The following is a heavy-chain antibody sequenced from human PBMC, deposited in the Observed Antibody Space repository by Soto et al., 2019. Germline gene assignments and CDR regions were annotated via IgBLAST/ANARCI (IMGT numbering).Heavy chain of an antibody. Sequence: SETLSLTCTVSGGFISSYYCSWIRQPPGKGLEGIGYFYYRGSTNYNPSLKSRVTISVDTSKNQFSLKLSSVTAADTAVYYCASGVDTAMVTVDYWGQGTLVTVSS. CDR2: FYYRGST. V-gene: IGHV4-59*01. CDR1: GGFISSYY. J-gene: IGHJ4*02. CDR3: ASGVDTAMVTVDY. D-gene: IGHD5-18*01.